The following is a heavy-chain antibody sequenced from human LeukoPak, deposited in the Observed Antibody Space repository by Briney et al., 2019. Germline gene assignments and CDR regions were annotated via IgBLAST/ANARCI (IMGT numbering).Heavy chain of an antibody. CDR3: AKLYSGRTFDI. D-gene: IGHD3-10*01. Sequence: GGSLRLSCAASGFTFSSYAMSWVRQAPGKGLEWVSAISSSGGDTSHADSVKGRFTISRDNSKNTLYLQMSSLRAEDAAVYYCAKLYSGRTFDIWGQGTMVTVSS. V-gene: IGHV3-23*01. J-gene: IGHJ3*02. CDR2: ISSSGGDT. CDR1: GFTFSSYA.